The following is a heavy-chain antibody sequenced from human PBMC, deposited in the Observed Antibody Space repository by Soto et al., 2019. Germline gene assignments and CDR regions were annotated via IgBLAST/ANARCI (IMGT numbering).Heavy chain of an antibody. D-gene: IGHD3-16*02. CDR3: ARDPFDYVWGSYRSTTPLDYYGMDV. CDR1: GFTFSSYA. V-gene: IGHV3-30-3*01. CDR2: ISYDGSNK. J-gene: IGHJ6*02. Sequence: GGSLRLSCAASGFTFSSYAMHWVRQAPGKGLEWVAVISYDGSNKYYADSVKGRFTISRDNSKNTLYLQMNSLRAEDTAVYYCARDPFDYVWGSYRSTTPLDYYGMDVWGQGTTVTVSS.